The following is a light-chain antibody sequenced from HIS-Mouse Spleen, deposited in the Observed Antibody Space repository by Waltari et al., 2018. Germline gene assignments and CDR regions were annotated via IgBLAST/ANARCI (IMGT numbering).Light chain of an antibody. J-gene: IGLJ1*01. CDR3: AAWDDSLNGNYV. Sequence: QSVLTQPPSASGTPGQRVTISCSGSSSNIGSNTVNWYQQLPGTAPKLLIYSNTQRPSGVPDRSSGSKSGTSASLAISGLQSEDEADYYCAAWDDSLNGNYVFGTGTKVTVL. V-gene: IGLV1-44*01. CDR2: SNT. CDR1: SSNIGSNT.